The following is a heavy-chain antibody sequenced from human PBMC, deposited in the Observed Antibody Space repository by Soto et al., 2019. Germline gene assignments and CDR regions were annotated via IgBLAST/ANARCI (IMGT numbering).Heavy chain of an antibody. J-gene: IGHJ5*01. D-gene: IGHD1-1*01. V-gene: IGHV4-4*07. CDR1: GGSISTYY. CDR3: ARVRQGCSANNCYFDP. CDR2: IYASGST. Sequence: SETLSLTCTVSGGSISTYYWSWIRQPAGKGLEWIGRIYASGSTNYNPSLKSRVTMSVATSKNQFSLKLSSVTAADTAIYYCARVRQGCSANNCYFDPWGQGTQVTVSS.